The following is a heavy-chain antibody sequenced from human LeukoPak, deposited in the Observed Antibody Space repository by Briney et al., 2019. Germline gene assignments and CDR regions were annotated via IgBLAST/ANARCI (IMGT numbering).Heavy chain of an antibody. CDR1: GGSMSSYY. D-gene: IGHD1-26*01. J-gene: IGHJ4*02. Sequence: PSETLSLTCTVSGGSMSSYYWSWIRQPPGKGLEWIGYIYYSGSTNYNPSLKSRVTISVDTSKNQFSLKVSSVTAADTAVYYCTRRGSSYANDYWGQGTLVTVSS. CDR2: IYYSGST. CDR3: TRRGSSYANDY. V-gene: IGHV4-59*08.